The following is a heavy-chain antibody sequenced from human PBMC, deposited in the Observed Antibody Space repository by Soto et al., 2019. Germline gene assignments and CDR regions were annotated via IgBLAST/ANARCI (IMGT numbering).Heavy chain of an antibody. J-gene: IGHJ6*02. Sequence: GGSLRLSCAASGLTFSDSAIHWVRQASGKGLEWVGRIRSKTNNYATTYAASVKGRFTISRDDSKNTLYLQMGSLRAEDMAVYYCARLHNYHYALDVWGQGTTVTVSS. CDR1: GLTFSDSA. V-gene: IGHV3-73*01. CDR2: IRSKTNNYAT. CDR3: ARLHNYHYALDV.